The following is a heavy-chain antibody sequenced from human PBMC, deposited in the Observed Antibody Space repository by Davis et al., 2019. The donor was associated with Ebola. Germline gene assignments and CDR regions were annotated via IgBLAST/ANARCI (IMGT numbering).Heavy chain of an antibody. D-gene: IGHD2/OR15-2a*01. CDR1: GFSIGGYG. Sequence: GESLKISCAASGFSIGGYGMHWVRRTPGKGLEWVALTSYDGSRGYYADSVRGRFTISRDNSKNTLYLQMNGLRVEDTAIYYCAKDNRNIWSEVWGQGTMVTVSS. V-gene: IGHV3-30*18. J-gene: IGHJ3*01. CDR3: AKDNRNIWSEV. CDR2: TSYDGSRG.